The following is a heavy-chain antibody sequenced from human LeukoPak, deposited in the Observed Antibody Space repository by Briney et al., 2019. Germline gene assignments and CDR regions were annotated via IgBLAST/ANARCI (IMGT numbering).Heavy chain of an antibody. D-gene: IGHD1-1*01. Sequence: GGSLRLSCAASGFTFSSYAMSWVRQAPGKGLEWVSGISGSGGSTYYADSVQGRFTISRDNSKNTLFLQMNSLTAEDTALYYCATTLLRASTYMDVWGKGTTVTVSS. CDR2: ISGSGGST. CDR1: GFTFSSYA. CDR3: ATTLLRASTYMDV. V-gene: IGHV3-23*01. J-gene: IGHJ6*03.